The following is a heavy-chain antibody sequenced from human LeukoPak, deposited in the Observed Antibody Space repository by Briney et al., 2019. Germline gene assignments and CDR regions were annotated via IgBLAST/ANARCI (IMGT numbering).Heavy chain of an antibody. CDR3: AREGSVTIFDPAPNWFDP. CDR2: MWYDGSNK. J-gene: IGHJ5*02. V-gene: IGHV3-33*01. D-gene: IGHD3-3*01. Sequence: GGPLRLSCAASGFTFRSYGMHWLRQAPGKGLEGVAVMWYDGSNKYYADSVKGRFTISRDNAKNTVYLQMNSLSAEDTAVYYCAREGSVTIFDPAPNWFDPWGQGTLVTVSS. CDR1: GFTFRSYG.